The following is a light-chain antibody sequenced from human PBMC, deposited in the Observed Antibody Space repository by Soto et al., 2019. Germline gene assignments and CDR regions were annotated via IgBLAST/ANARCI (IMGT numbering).Light chain of an antibody. CDR3: LQDYDYPYI. CDR2: AAS. Sequence: AIQMTQSPSSLSASIGDRVTITCRAGQDIGSDLGWYQQKPGKPPKLLISAASSLQSGVPSRFSGSGSGTDFALTISSLEPEDFAIYYCLQDYDYPYIFGQGTKVELK. J-gene: IGKJ2*01. V-gene: IGKV1-6*01. CDR1: QDIGSD.